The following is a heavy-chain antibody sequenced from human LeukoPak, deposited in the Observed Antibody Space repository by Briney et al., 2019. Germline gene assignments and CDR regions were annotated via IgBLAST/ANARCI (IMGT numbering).Heavy chain of an antibody. J-gene: IGHJ6*02. V-gene: IGHV3-7*03. CDR1: GFTFGKYW. CDR3: ARGGGLDV. D-gene: IGHD3-16*01. Sequence: GGSLRLSCVASGFTFGKYWMSWVRQAPGKGLEWVANIKLDGSEKNYVDSVKGRFTISRDNTKNSLYLQMSNLRAEDTAVYFCARGGGLDVWGQGATVTVSS. CDR2: IKLDGSEK.